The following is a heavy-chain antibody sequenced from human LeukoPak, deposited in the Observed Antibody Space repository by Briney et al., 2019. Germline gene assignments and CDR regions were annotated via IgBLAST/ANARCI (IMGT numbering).Heavy chain of an antibody. CDR3: ARGAAATRDY. J-gene: IGHJ4*02. CDR2: IHYSGST. D-gene: IGHD2-15*01. Sequence: PSETMSLTSSVYGASISGYYCSWIRHPPRTGLEWIGYIHYSGSTDYNTSLKSRVTISVDTSKNQFSLKLTSVTAADTAVYYCARGAAATRDYWGQGILVTVSS. V-gene: IGHV4-59*01. CDR1: GASISGYY.